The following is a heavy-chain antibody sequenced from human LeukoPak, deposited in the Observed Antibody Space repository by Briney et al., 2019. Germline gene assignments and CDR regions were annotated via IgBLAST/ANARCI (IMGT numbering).Heavy chain of an antibody. J-gene: IGHJ3*02. CDR1: GGSINNYY. CDR2: IYTRGST. Sequence: SQTLSLTCIVSGGSINNYYWSWIRQPAGKGLEWIGRIYTRGSTNYNPSLKSRVTMSVDTSKTQFSLKLSSVTAADTAVYYCARGRYCSADICSGGDAFDIWGQGTMVSVSS. V-gene: IGHV4-4*07. D-gene: IGHD2-15*01. CDR3: ARGRYCSADICSGGDAFDI.